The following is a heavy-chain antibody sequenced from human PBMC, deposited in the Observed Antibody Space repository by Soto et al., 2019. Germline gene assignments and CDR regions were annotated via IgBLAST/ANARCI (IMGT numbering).Heavy chain of an antibody. Sequence: GGSLRLSCTASGFTFGDYAMSWVRQAPGKGLEWVSSFPDGGSDPSYADSVNGCFIISRDNSWKTLYLQMNSLRADDTAIYYCSFGGGLLSSGWYKYYFDYWGQGALVTVSS. J-gene: IGHJ4*02. D-gene: IGHD6-19*01. CDR3: SFGGGLLSSGWYKYYFDY. CDR2: FPDGGSDP. V-gene: IGHV3-23*01. CDR1: GFTFGDYA.